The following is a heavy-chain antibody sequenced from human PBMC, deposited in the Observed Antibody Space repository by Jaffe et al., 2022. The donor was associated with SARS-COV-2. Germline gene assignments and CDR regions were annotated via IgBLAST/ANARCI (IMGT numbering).Heavy chain of an antibody. CDR1: GFSLSNARMG. CDR3: ARMKSDGYSSSWEPNLNWFDP. V-gene: IGHV2-26*01. D-gene: IGHD6-13*01. Sequence: QVTLKESGPVLVKPTETLTLTCTVSGFSLSNARMGVSWIRQPPGKALEWLAHIFSNDEKSYSTSLKSRLTISKDTSKSQVVLTMTNMDPVDTATYYCARMKSDGYSSSWEPNLNWFDPWGQGTLVTVSS. CDR2: IFSNDEK. J-gene: IGHJ5*02.